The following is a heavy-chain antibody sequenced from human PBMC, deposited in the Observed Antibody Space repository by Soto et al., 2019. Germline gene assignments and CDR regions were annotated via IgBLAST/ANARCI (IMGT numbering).Heavy chain of an antibody. J-gene: IGHJ4*02. CDR2: IYYSGST. CDR1: GGSISSGGYY. V-gene: IGHV4-31*03. CDR3: ARDCSSTSCHSGD. Sequence: TSETLSLTCTVSGGSISSGGYYWSWIRQHPGKGLEWIGYIYYSGSTYYNPSLKSRVTISVDTSKNQFSLKLSSVTAADTAVYYCARDCSSTSCHSGDWGQGTLVTVSS. D-gene: IGHD2-2*01.